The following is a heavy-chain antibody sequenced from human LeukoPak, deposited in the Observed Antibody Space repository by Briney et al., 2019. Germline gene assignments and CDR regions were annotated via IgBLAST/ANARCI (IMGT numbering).Heavy chain of an antibody. V-gene: IGHV4-4*07. CDR2: IYTSGST. Sequence: SETLSLTCTVSGGSFSSYYWSWIRQPAGKGLEWIGRIYTSGSTNYNSSLKSRVTMSVDTSKNQVSLKLSSATAADTAVYYCATGDGYNSFDYWGQGTPVTVSS. CDR3: ATGDGYNSFDY. D-gene: IGHD5-24*01. J-gene: IGHJ4*02. CDR1: GGSFSSYY.